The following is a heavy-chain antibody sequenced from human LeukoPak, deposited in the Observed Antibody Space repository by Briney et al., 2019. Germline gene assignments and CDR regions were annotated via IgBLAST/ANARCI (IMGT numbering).Heavy chain of an antibody. CDR3: ARDLWGLDS. V-gene: IGHV4-30-4*01. CDR2: IYYNGNT. CDR1: GGSISSGDYF. Sequence: SSETLSLTCTVSGGSISSGDYFWSWIRQPPGKGREWIGNIYYNGNTYYNPSLESRGTISVDTFKNQFSLKLNSVTAADTAVYYCARDLWGLDSWGQGTLVTVSS. D-gene: IGHD7-27*01. J-gene: IGHJ4*02.